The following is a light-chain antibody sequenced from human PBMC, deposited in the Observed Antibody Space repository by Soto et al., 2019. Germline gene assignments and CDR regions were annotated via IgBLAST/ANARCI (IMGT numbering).Light chain of an antibody. CDR1: QSISAR. Sequence: DIQMTQSPSTLSASIGDRVTITCRASQSISARLAWYQQKAGKAPKLLIYDASSLESGVPPRFSGSGSGTEFTLTISGLQPDDFATYYCQQRTNWPLTFGGGTKVEI. CDR2: DAS. V-gene: IGKV1-5*01. J-gene: IGKJ4*01. CDR3: QQRTNWPLT.